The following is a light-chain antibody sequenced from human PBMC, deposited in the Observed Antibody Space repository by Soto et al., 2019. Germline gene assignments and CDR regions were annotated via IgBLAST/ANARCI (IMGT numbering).Light chain of an antibody. V-gene: IGKV1-39*01. CDR1: QSISSY. CDR2: GAS. CDR3: QQSYSTPPT. J-gene: IGKJ5*01. Sequence: DIQMTQSPSSVSASVGDRVTITCRASQSISSYLNWYQQKPGKAPKLLIYGASTLQSGVPSRFSGSGSGTDFTLTISSLQPEDFATYYCQQSYSTPPTFGQGTRLEIK.